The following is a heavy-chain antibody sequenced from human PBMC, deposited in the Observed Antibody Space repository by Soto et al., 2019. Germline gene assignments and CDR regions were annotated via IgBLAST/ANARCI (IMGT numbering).Heavy chain of an antibody. CDR1: GFTFSSYA. Sequence: PGGSLRLSCAASGFTFSSYAMSWVRQAPGKGLEWVSAISGSGGSTYYADSVKGRFTISRDNSKNTLYLQMNSLRAEDTAVYYCAKAHPWYYDILTGPFDYRGQRTLVTVSS. D-gene: IGHD3-9*01. CDR2: ISGSGGST. J-gene: IGHJ4*02. CDR3: AKAHPWYYDILTGPFDY. V-gene: IGHV3-23*01.